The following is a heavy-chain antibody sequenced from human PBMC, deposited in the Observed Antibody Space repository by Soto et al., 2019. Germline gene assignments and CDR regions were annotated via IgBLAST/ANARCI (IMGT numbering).Heavy chain of an antibody. V-gene: IGHV3-30*18. CDR3: VKGEVAGTYPPSSY. Sequence: GGSLRLSCAASGFTFSTYGMHWVRQARGKGLEWVAVISYDGSNKYYVDSVKGRFTISRDNSKNTLYLQMNGLRAEDTAVYYCVKGEVAGTYPPSSYWGQGTLVTVSS. D-gene: IGHD6-19*01. CDR2: ISYDGSNK. J-gene: IGHJ4*02. CDR1: GFTFSTYG.